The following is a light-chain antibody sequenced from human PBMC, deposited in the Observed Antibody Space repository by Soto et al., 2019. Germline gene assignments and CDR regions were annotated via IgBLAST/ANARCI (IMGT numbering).Light chain of an antibody. Sequence: EIVLTQSPGTLSLSPGERATLSCRASQSITRNYLAWYQQKSGQAPRLLIYGASNRATGIPDRFSGSGSGTDFTLSISRLEPEDFEVHFCQQYEKSPRTCGQGTKVDI. CDR3: QQYEKSPRT. CDR2: GAS. V-gene: IGKV3-20*01. J-gene: IGKJ1*01. CDR1: QSITRNY.